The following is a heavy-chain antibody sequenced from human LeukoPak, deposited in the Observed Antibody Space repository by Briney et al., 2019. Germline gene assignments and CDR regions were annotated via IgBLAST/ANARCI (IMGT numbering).Heavy chain of an antibody. Sequence: SVKVSCKASGGTFSSYAISWVRQAPGQGLEWMGRIIPILGIANYAQKFQGRVTITTDMSTNTAYMEMSSLRSEDTAVYYCVADHPNYGYWGQGTLVTVSS. V-gene: IGHV1-69*04. J-gene: IGHJ4*02. CDR1: GGTFSSYA. CDR2: IIPILGIA. D-gene: IGHD5-24*01. CDR3: VADHPNYGY.